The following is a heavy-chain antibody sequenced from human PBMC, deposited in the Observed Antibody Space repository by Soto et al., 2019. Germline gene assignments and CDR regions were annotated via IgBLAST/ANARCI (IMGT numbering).Heavy chain of an antibody. J-gene: IGHJ6*02. CDR3: ARGPRAPPPHDYGMDV. V-gene: IGHV3-23*01. CDR1: GFTFSSYV. CDR2: IRGSGGDT. Sequence: EVQLLESGGGLVQPGGSLRISCAASGFTFSSYVMNWVRQAPGKGLEWVSGIRGSGGDTFYADSVKGRFTISRDNSMNTLYLQMNSLRAEDTAVYYCARGPRAPPPHDYGMDVWGQGTTVTVSS.